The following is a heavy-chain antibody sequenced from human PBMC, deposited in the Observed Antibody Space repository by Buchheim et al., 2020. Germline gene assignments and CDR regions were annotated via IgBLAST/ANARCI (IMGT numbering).Heavy chain of an antibody. CDR1: GFTFTTYW. D-gene: IGHD5-24*01. CDR2: IKQDGSEK. V-gene: IGHV3-7*01. J-gene: IGHJ4*02. Sequence: EVQLVKSGGGLVQPGGSLRLSCGASGFTFTTYWMSWVRQAPGKGLEWLANIKQDGSEKYYVDSVKGRFTISRDNANNSLDLQMNSLRAGDTAVYYCARRRGDHTHYYFDYWGQGTL. CDR3: ARRRGDHTHYYFDY.